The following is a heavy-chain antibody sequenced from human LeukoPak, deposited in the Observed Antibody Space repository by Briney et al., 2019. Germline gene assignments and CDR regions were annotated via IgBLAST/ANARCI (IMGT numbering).Heavy chain of an antibody. D-gene: IGHD3-10*01. CDR1: GYTFTGYY. J-gene: IGHJ4*02. CDR2: INPNSGGT. Sequence: ASVKVSCKASGYTFTGYYMHWVRQAPGQGLEWMGWINPNSGGTNYAQKFQGRVTMTRDTSISTAYMELSRLRSDDTAVYYCARGSYYGSGSYYNALTLEFDYWGQGTLVTVSS. CDR3: ARGSYYGSGSYYNALTLEFDY. V-gene: IGHV1-2*02.